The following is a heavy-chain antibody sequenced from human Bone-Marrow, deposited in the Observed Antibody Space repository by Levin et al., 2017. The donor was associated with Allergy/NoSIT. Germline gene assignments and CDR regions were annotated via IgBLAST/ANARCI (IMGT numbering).Heavy chain of an antibody. CDR3: ARGGPKKYYFDS. D-gene: IGHD3-16*01. CDR2: IGGGSRNI. CDR1: GFAFTTYD. Sequence: PGGSLRLSCAASGFAFTTYDMNWVRQAPGKGLEWVSSIGGGSRNIHYADSLKGRFTVSRDNAKNSVFLQINSLRAEDTAVYYCARGGPKKYYFDSWGQGTLVTVSS. V-gene: IGHV3-21*01. J-gene: IGHJ4*02.